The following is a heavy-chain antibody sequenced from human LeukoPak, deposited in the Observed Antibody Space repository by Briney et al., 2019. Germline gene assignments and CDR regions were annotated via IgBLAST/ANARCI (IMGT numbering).Heavy chain of an antibody. Sequence: GGSLRLSCATSGISFSTFSMNWVRQTPGKGLEWVSSISSTSSYIYYADSVKGRFTISRDNAKNSLYLQMNSLRAEDTAVYYCVVTMVRGVSYWGQGTLVTVSS. CDR2: ISSTSSYI. J-gene: IGHJ4*02. CDR3: VVTMVRGVSY. D-gene: IGHD3-10*01. V-gene: IGHV3-21*01. CDR1: GISFSTFS.